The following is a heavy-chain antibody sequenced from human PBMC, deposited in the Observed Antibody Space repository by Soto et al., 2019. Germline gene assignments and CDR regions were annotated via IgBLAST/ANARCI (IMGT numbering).Heavy chain of an antibody. V-gene: IGHV1-18*01. CDR3: ARDKTVRGVIIIYY. CDR1: GYTFTSYG. Sequence: QVKLVQSGAEVKKPGASVKVSCKASGYTFTSYGISWVRQAPGQGLEWMGWISAYNGNTNYAQKLQGRVTMTTDTSTSTAYRERRSVRSDDTAVYYCARDKTVRGVIIIYYWGQGTLVTVSS. CDR2: ISAYNGNT. D-gene: IGHD3-10*01. J-gene: IGHJ4*02.